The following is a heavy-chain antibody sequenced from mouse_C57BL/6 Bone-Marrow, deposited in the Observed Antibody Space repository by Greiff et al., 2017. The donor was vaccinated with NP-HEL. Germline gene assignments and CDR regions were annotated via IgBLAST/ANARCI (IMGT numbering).Heavy chain of an antibody. CDR3: ARQRHSNWLFAY. CDR2: ISSGGSYT. CDR1: GFTFSSYG. Sequence: EVQLVESGGDLVKPGGSLKLSCAASGFTFSSYGLSWVRQTPDKRLEWVATISSGGSYTYYPDSVKGRFTISRDNAKNTLYLQMSSLKSEDTAMYYCARQRHSNWLFAYWGQGTLVTVSA. D-gene: IGHD4-1*01. V-gene: IGHV5-6*01. J-gene: IGHJ3*01.